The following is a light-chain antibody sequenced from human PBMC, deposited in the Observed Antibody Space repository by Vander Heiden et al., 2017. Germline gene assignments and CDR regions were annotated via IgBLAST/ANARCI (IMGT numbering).Light chain of an antibody. CDR1: QSISSY. J-gene: IGKJ2*01. V-gene: IGKV1-39*01. CDR2: AAS. Sequence: DIQMTQSPSSLSASVGDRVTITCRASQSISSYLNWYQQTPGKAPKLLIYAASSLQSGVPSRFSGSGSGTDFTLTISRLQPEDFATYYCQQRDSTPHTFGQGTKLEIK. CDR3: QQRDSTPHT.